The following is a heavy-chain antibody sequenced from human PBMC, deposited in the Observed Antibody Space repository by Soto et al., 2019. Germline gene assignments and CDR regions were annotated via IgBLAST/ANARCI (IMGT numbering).Heavy chain of an antibody. Sequence: EVQLLESGGGLVQPGGSLRLSCAASGFTFSSYAMSWVRQAPGKGLEWVSAISGSGGSTYYADSVKGRFTISRDNSKNTLDLQMNSLRAEDTAVYYCAKMVSSPPPYSYGSGSPSGAFDIWGQGTMVTVSS. CDR3: AKMVSSPPPYSYGSGSPSGAFDI. CDR2: ISGSGGST. J-gene: IGHJ3*02. CDR1: GFTFSSYA. V-gene: IGHV3-23*01. D-gene: IGHD3-10*01.